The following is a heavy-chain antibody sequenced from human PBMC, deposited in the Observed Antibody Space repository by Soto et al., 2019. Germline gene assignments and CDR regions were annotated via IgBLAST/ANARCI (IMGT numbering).Heavy chain of an antibody. Sequence: GESLKISCKGSGYSFTSYWIGWVRQMPGKGLEWMGIIYPGDSDTRYSPSFQGQVTISADKSISTAYLQWSSLKASDTAMYYCARVTGASAYYYYYYGMDVWGQGTTVTVSS. D-gene: IGHD1-20*01. J-gene: IGHJ6*02. CDR2: IYPGDSDT. V-gene: IGHV5-51*01. CDR3: ARVTGASAYYYYYYGMDV. CDR1: GYSFTSYW.